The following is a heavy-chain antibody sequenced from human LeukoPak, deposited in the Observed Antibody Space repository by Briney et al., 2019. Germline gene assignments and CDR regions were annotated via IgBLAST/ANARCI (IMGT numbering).Heavy chain of an antibody. J-gene: IGHJ5*02. V-gene: IGHV1-2*02. CDR1: GYTFTGYY. CDR2: INPNSGGT. Sequence: GASVKVSCKASGYTFTGYYMHWVRQAPGQGLEWMGWINPNSGGTNYAQNFQGRVAMTRDTSISTVYMDLSSLTSDDTAVYYCARSPSGSYALPDPWGQGTLVTVSS. CDR3: ARSPSGSYALPDP. D-gene: IGHD1-26*01.